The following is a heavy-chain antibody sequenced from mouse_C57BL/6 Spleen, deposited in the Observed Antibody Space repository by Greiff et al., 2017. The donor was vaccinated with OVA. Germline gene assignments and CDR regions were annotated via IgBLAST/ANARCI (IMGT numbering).Heavy chain of an antibody. J-gene: IGHJ4*01. Sequence: VQLQQPGAELVRPGTSVKLSCKASGYTFTSYWMHWVKQRPGQGLEWIGVIDPSDSYTNYNQKFKGKATLTVDTSSSTAYMQLSSLTSEDSAVYYCARGGITREVYYAMDYWGQGTSVTVSS. CDR3: ARGGITREVYYAMDY. D-gene: IGHD2-4*01. CDR1: GYTFTSYW. V-gene: IGHV1-59*01. CDR2: IDPSDSYT.